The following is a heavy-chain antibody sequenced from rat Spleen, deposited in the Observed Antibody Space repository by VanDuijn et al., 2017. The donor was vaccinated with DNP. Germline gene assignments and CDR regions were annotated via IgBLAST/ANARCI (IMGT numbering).Heavy chain of an antibody. CDR3: ARQLGDY. CDR1: GFTFSDYN. D-gene: IGHD5-1*01. CDR2: ISYDGSST. Sequence: EVQLVESGGGLVQPGRSLKLSCAASGFTFSDYNMAWVRQAPKKGLEWVATISYDGSSTYYRDSVKGRFTISRDNAKSTLYLQMDSLRSEDTATYYCARQLGDYWGQGVMVTVS. V-gene: IGHV5-7*01. J-gene: IGHJ2*01.